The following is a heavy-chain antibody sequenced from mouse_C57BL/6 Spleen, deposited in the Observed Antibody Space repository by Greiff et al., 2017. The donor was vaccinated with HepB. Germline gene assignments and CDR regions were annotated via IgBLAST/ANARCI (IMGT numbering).Heavy chain of an antibody. CDR3: ARSLYYYGSSYDWYFDV. CDR1: GYTFTSYD. Sequence: VHLVESGPELVKPGASVKLSCKASGYTFTSYDINWVKQRPGQGLEWIGWIYPRDGSTKYNEKFKGKATLTVDTSSSTAYMELHSLTSEDSAVYFCARSLYYYGSSYDWYFDVWGTGTTVTVSS. J-gene: IGHJ1*03. CDR2: IYPRDGST. V-gene: IGHV1-85*01. D-gene: IGHD1-1*01.